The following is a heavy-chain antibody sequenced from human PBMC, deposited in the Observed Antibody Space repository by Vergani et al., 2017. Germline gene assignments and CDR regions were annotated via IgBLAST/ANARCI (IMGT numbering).Heavy chain of an antibody. CDR3: ARIDGDRRWLGFDY. V-gene: IGHV2-70*01. Sequence: QVTLRESGPALVKPTQTLTLTCTFSGFSLSTSGMCVSWIRQPPGKALEWLALIDWDDDKYYSTSLKTRHTIPKDTSKNQVVLTMTNMDPVDTATYYCARIDGDRRWLGFDYWGQGTLVTVSS. CDR1: GFSLSTSGMC. CDR2: IDWDDDK. D-gene: IGHD5-24*01. J-gene: IGHJ4*02.